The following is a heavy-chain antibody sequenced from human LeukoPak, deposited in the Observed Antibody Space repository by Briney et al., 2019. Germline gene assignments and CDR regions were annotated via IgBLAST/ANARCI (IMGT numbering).Heavy chain of an antibody. D-gene: IGHD3-10*01. CDR3: AKDREYYYGSGSSESPATIDY. Sequence: GGSLRLSCAASGFTFSSYEMNWVRQAPGKGLEWVSYISSSGSTIYYADSVKGRFTISRDNSKNTLYLQMNSLRAEDTAVYYCAKDREYYYGSGSSESPATIDYWGQGTLVTVSS. J-gene: IGHJ4*02. CDR1: GFTFSSYE. V-gene: IGHV3-48*03. CDR2: ISSSGSTI.